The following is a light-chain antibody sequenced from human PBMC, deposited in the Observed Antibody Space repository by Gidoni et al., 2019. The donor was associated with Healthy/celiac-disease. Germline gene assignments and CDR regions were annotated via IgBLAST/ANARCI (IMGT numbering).Light chain of an antibody. CDR1: QSVLYSSNNKNY. Sequence: DIVMTQSPDSLAGSLGERATINCKSSQSVLYSSNNKNYLAWYQQKPGQPPKLLIYWASTRESGVPDRFSGSGSGTDFTLTISSLQAEDVAVDYCQQYYTVRWTFGQGTKVEIK. CDR3: QQYYTVRWT. V-gene: IGKV4-1*01. CDR2: WAS. J-gene: IGKJ1*01.